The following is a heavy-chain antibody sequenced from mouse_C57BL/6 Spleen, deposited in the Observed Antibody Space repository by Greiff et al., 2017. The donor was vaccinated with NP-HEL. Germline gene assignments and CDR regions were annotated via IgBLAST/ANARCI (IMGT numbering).Heavy chain of an antibody. CDR1: GYAFTNYL. J-gene: IGHJ2*01. CDR3: ARSWDY. Sequence: QVQLQQSGAELVRPGPSVKVSCKASGYAFTNYLIEWVKQRPGQGLEWIGVINPGSGGTNYNEKFKGKATLTADKSSSTAYMQLSSLTSEDSAVYFCARSWDYWGQGTTLTVSS. CDR2: INPGSGGT. V-gene: IGHV1-54*01.